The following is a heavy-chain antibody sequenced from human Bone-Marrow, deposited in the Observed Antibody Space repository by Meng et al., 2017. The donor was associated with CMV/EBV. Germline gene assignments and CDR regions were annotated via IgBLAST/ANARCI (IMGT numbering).Heavy chain of an antibody. CDR3: AKPSNSRRRQQLVQWTWFDP. CDR2: ISWDGGST. J-gene: IGHJ5*02. CDR1: GFTFDDYA. D-gene: IGHD6-13*01. Sequence: GGSLRLSCAASGFTFDDYAMHWVRQAPGKGLEWVSLISWDGGSTYYADSVKGRFTISRDNSKNSLYLQMNSLRAEDTALYYCAKPSNSRRRQQLVQWTWFDPWGQGTLVTVSS. V-gene: IGHV3-43D*03.